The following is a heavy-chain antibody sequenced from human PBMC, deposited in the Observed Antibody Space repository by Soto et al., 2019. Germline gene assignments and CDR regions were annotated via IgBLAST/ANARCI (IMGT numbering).Heavy chain of an antibody. Sequence: QVQLVQSGAEVKKPGSSVKVSCKASGGTFSSYAISWVRQAPGQGLEWLGGIIPIFGTANYAQKFLGRVTTNEDESTIKAEMELSRLRSECRAVYYCARTNTGMVTGWFDPWGQGTLVTVSS. V-gene: IGHV1-69*12. CDR3: ARTNTGMVTGWFDP. CDR2: IIPIFGTA. J-gene: IGHJ5*02. D-gene: IGHD5-18*01. CDR1: GGTFSSYA.